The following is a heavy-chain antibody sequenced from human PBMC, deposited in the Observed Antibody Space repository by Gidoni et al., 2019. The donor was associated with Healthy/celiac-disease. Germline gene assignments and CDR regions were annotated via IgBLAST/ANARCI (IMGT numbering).Heavy chain of an antibody. D-gene: IGHD3-10*01. CDR3: TGREGSYYP. J-gene: IGHJ5*02. CDR2: IKRKTDGGTT. Sequence: EVQLVESGGGLVKPGGSLSLSCAASGFTFSNAWMNWVRQAPGKGLEWVGRIKRKTDGGTTDYAATVKGRFTISRDDSKNTLYLQMNSLKTEDTAVYYCTGREGSYYPWGQGTLVTVSS. CDR1: GFTFSNAW. V-gene: IGHV3-15*07.